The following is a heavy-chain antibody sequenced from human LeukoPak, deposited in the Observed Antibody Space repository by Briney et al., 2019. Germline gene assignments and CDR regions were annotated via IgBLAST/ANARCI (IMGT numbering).Heavy chain of an antibody. V-gene: IGHV3-30*02. D-gene: IGHD4-17*01. CDR2: IRYDGSNK. J-gene: IGHJ3*02. CDR3: ARDSIAVTTSNAFDI. CDR1: GFTFSSYG. Sequence: GGSLRLSCAASGFTFSSYGMHWVRQAPGKGLEWVAFIRYDGSNKYYADSVKGRLTISRDNAKNSLYLQMNSLRAEDTAVYYCARDSIAVTTSNAFDIWGQGTMVTVSS.